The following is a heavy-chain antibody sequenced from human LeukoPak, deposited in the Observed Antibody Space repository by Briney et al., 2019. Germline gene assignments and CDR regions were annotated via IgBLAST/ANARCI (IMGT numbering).Heavy chain of an antibody. J-gene: IGHJ4*02. CDR3: ARHGTVSSGTYVDY. CDR1: GGSVTSYY. V-gene: IGHV4-59*08. D-gene: IGHD1-26*01. Sequence: SETLSLTCTVSGGSVTSYYWSWIRQPPGKGLEWIGHIHYSGSNNYNPSLKSRVTMFVDKSKNQISLKLSSVTAADTAVYYCARHGTVSSGTYVDYWGQGTQVPLS. CDR2: IHYSGSN.